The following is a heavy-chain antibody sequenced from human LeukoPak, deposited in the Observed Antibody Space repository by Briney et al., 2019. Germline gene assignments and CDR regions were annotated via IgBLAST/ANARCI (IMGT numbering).Heavy chain of an antibody. V-gene: IGHV4-59*01. Sequence: SETLSPTCTVSGGSISSYYWSWIRQPPGKGLEWIGYIYYSGSTNYNPSLKSRVTISVDTSKNQFSLKLSSVTAADTAVYYCARAGRAASGYSYGYYFDYWGQGTLVTVSS. D-gene: IGHD5-18*01. CDR1: GGSISSYY. CDR3: ARAGRAASGYSYGYYFDY. CDR2: IYYSGST. J-gene: IGHJ4*02.